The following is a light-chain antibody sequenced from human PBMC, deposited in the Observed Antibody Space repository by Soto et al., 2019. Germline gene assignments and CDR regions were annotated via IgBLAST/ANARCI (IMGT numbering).Light chain of an antibody. CDR2: KAS. V-gene: IGKV1-5*03. Sequence: DIQMTQSPSTLSASVGDRVTITCRASESIDSWLAWHQQKPGRAPKLLISKASSLESGVPSRFSGSGFGTEFTLTISSLQPDDFATYYCQQYNSYPITFGQGTRLEIK. CDR3: QQYNSYPIT. J-gene: IGKJ5*01. CDR1: ESIDSW.